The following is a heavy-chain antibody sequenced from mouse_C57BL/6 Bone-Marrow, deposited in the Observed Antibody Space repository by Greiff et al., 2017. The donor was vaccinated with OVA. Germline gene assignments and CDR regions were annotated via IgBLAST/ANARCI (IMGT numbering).Heavy chain of an antibody. J-gene: IGHJ2*01. Sequence: EVQLQQSGAELVRPGASVKLSCTASGFHIKDDYMHWVKQRPEQGLEWIGWIDPENGDTEYASKFQGKATITADTSSNTAYLQLSSLTSEDTAVYYCTKGLRVYFDYWGQGTTLTVSS. CDR2: IDPENGDT. D-gene: IGHD1-1*01. V-gene: IGHV14-4*01. CDR1: GFHIKDDY. CDR3: TKGLRVYFDY.